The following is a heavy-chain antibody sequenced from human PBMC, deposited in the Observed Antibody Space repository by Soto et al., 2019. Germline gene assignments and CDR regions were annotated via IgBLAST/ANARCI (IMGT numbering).Heavy chain of an antibody. J-gene: IGHJ6*03. D-gene: IGHD4-4*01. Sequence: GGSLRLSCAASGFTFSSYGMHWVRQAPGKGLEWVAVIWYDGSNKYYADSVKGRFTISRDNSKNTLYLQMNSLRAEDTAVYYCAREGIDVTPNYYYYMDVWGKGTTVTVSS. CDR1: GFTFSSYG. V-gene: IGHV3-33*01. CDR3: AREGIDVTPNYYYYMDV. CDR2: IWYDGSNK.